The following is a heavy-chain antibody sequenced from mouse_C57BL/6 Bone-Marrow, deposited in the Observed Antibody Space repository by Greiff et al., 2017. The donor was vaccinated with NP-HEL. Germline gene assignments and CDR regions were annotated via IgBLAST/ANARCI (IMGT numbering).Heavy chain of an antibody. CDR1: GYTFTSYW. V-gene: IGHV1-50*01. D-gene: IGHD1-1*02. J-gene: IGHJ1*03. CDR3: ARRIWSWYFDV. CDR2: IDPSDSYT. Sequence: QVQLQQPGAELVKPGASVKLSCKASGYTFTSYWMQWVKQRPGQGLEWIGEIDPSDSYTTYNQKFKGKATLTVDTYSSTAYLQLSSLTSDDSAVYYCARRIWSWYFDVWGTGTTVTVSA.